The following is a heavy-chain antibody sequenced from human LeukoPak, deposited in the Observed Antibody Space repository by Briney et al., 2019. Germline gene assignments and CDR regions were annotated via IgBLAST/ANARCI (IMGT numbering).Heavy chain of an antibody. J-gene: IGHJ4*02. D-gene: IGHD3-22*01. CDR1: GGSISSYY. CDR3: ARGLRDQYYYDSSGYYYFDY. Sequence: SETLSLTCTVSGGSISSYYWSWIRQPPGKGLEWIGYIYYSGSTNYNPSLKSRVTISVDKSKNQFSLKLSSVTAADTAVYYCARGLRDQYYYDSSGYYYFDYWGQGTLVTVSS. V-gene: IGHV4-59*01. CDR2: IYYSGST.